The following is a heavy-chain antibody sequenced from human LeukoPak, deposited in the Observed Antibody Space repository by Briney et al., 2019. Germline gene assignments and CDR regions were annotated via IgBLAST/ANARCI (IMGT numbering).Heavy chain of an antibody. V-gene: IGHV1-2*06. D-gene: IGHD1-26*01. CDR2: INPNSGGT. J-gene: IGHJ4*02. CDR1: GYTFTVYY. Sequence: ASVKVSFKASGYTFTVYYMHWVRQAPGQGLEWMGRINPNSGGTNYAQKFQGRVTMTRDTSISTAYMELSRLRSDDTAVYYCARRAVSGSYLGYWGQGTLVTVSS. CDR3: ARRAVSGSYLGY.